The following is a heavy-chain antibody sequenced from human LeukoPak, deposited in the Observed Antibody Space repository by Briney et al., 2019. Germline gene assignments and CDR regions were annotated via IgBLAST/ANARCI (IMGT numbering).Heavy chain of an antibody. Sequence: SETLSLTCTVSGGSISSYYWSWIRQPPGKGLEWIGYIYYSGNTYYNPSLKSRITISVDTSKNQFSLKLSSVTAADTAVYYCARSPYNYDIMPEYFQHWGQGTLVTVSS. CDR3: ARSPYNYDIMPEYFQH. CDR1: GGSISSYY. J-gene: IGHJ1*01. V-gene: IGHV4-59*06. D-gene: IGHD3-22*01. CDR2: IYYSGNT.